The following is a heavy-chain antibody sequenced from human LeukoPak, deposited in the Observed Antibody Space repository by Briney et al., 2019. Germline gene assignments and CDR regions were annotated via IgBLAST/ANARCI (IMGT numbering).Heavy chain of an antibody. CDR2: ISYDGSNK. J-gene: IGHJ6*02. V-gene: IGHV3-30*03. CDR1: GFTFSSYG. CDR3: ARRPIKYYYYGMDV. Sequence: PGGSLRLSCAASGFTFSSYGMHWVRQAPGKGLEWVTVISYDGSNKYYADSVKGRFTISRDNSKNMLYLQMNSLRAEDTAVYYCARRPIKYYYYGMDVWGQGTTVTVSS.